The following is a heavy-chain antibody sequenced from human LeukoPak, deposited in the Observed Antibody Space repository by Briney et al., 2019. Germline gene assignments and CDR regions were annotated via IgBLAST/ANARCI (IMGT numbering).Heavy chain of an antibody. CDR2: IYSGGST. CDR1: GFTVSSNY. J-gene: IGHJ4*02. D-gene: IGHD6-19*01. V-gene: IGHV3-66*01. Sequence: PGGFLRLSCAASGFTVSSNYMSWVRQAPGKGLEWVSVIYSGGSTYYADSVKGRFTISRDNSKNTLYLQMNSLRAEDTAVYYCARERGHSSGWYDCWGQGTLVTVSS. CDR3: ARERGHSSGWYDC.